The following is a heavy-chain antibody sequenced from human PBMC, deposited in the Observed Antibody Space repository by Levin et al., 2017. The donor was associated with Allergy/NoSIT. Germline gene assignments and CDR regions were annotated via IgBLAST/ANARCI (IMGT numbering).Heavy chain of an antibody. D-gene: IGHD4-17*01. V-gene: IGHV3-53*01. CDR1: GFTVSSHY. J-gene: IGHJ4*02. CDR3: ARHFNDYGDYWFDY. CDR2: IYSGDST. Sequence: PGESLKISCATSGFTVSSHYMSWVRQAPGKGLEWVSIIYSGDSTYYANSVKGRFTISRDNSKNTLYLQMNSLRAEDTAVYFCARHFNDYGDYWFDYWGQGTLVTVSS.